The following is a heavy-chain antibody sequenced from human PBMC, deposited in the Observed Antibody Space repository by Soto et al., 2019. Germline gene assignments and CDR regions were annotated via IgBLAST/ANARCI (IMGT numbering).Heavy chain of an antibody. CDR3: ARAMNRDRFLVVDAFDI. Sequence: GGSLRLSCAASGFTFSSYAMHWVRQAPGKGLEWVAVISYDGSNKYYADSVKGRFTISRDNSKNTLYLQMNSLRAEDTAVYYCARAMNRDRFLVVDAFDIWGQGTMVTVSS. V-gene: IGHV3-30-3*01. CDR1: GFTFSSYA. J-gene: IGHJ3*02. D-gene: IGHD2-15*01. CDR2: ISYDGSNK.